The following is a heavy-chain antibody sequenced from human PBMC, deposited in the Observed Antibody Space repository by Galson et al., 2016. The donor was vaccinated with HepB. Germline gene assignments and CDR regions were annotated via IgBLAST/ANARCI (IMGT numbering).Heavy chain of an antibody. V-gene: IGHV4-34*01. J-gene: IGHJ4*02. CDR2: INHSGRA. Sequence: SETLSLTCAVSGGSLSGYYWIWIRQPPGKGLEWIGDINHSGRANYNPSLKSRVTISRDTSKNQFSPKLTSVNAADTAMYYCARATGGRSKLYFDYWGQGTLVTVSS. CDR3: ARATGGRSKLYFDY. D-gene: IGHD1-26*01. CDR1: GGSLSGYY.